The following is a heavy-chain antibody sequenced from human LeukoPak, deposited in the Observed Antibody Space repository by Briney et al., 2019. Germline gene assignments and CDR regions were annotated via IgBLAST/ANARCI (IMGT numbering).Heavy chain of an antibody. Sequence: PGGSLRLSCAASGFTFNSYSMNWVRQAPGKGLEWLSYISSSSTTIYYADSVKGRFTISRDNAENSLYLQMNSLRADDTAVYYCARGPYSTNWYERRLDYWGQGTLVTVSS. CDR2: ISSSSTTI. CDR1: GFTFNSYS. J-gene: IGHJ4*02. D-gene: IGHD6-13*01. V-gene: IGHV3-48*04. CDR3: ARGPYSTNWYERRLDY.